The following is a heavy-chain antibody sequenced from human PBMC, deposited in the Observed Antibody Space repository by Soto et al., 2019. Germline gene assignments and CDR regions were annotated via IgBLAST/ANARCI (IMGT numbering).Heavy chain of an antibody. Sequence: EVQLVESGGGLVQPGGSLRLSCAASGFTFSSYEMNWVRQAPGKGLEWVSYISSSGSTIYYADSVKGRFTISRDNAKNSLYLQMNSLRAEDTAVYYCAREHNPGFDYCGQGTLVTVSS. CDR3: AREHNPGFDY. CDR2: ISSSGSTI. J-gene: IGHJ4*02. V-gene: IGHV3-48*03. D-gene: IGHD1-20*01. CDR1: GFTFSSYE.